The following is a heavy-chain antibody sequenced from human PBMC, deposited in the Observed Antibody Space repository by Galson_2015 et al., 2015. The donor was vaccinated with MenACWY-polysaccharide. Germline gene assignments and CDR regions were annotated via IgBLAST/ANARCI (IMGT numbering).Heavy chain of an antibody. J-gene: IGHJ4*02. CDR2: INTGGSNT. D-gene: IGHD2-15*01. V-gene: IGHV3-74*01. CDR3: ARVTVENSAAACFDY. CDR1: GFTFSTYW. Sequence: SLRLSCAASGFTFSTYWMHWVPQAPGKGLVWVSRINTGGSNTTYADSVKGRFTISRDNAKNTLYLQMNSLRAEDTAVYYCARVTVENSAAACFDYWGLGSLVTISS.